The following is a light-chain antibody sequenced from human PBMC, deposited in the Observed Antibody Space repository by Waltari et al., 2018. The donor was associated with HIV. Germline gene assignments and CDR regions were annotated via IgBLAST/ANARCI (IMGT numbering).Light chain of an antibody. CDR2: EVN. Sequence: QSALTQPPPASGSLGQPVTLPCTGTSCAVGGYEYVSWYQQHPDKAPKLIIYEVNKRPSGVPDRFSGSKSDNTASLTVAGLQDDDEAHYYCASYGDTNRVLFGGGTRVTVL. CDR1: SCAVGGYEY. V-gene: IGLV2-8*01. CDR3: ASYGDTNRVL. J-gene: IGLJ6*01.